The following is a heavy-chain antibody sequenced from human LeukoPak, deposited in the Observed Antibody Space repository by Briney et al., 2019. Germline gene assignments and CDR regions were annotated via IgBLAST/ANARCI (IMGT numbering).Heavy chain of an antibody. Sequence: SETLSLTCTVTGGSISSYYWSWIRQPAGKGLEWIGRIYTSGSTNYNPSLKSRVTISVDKSKNQFSLKLYSVTAADTAVYYCASASSGYCSSTTCSTTFDYWGQGSPVTVSS. V-gene: IGHV4-4*07. CDR3: ASASSGYCSSTTCSTTFDY. D-gene: IGHD2-2*02. J-gene: IGHJ4*02. CDR1: GGSISSYY. CDR2: IYTSGST.